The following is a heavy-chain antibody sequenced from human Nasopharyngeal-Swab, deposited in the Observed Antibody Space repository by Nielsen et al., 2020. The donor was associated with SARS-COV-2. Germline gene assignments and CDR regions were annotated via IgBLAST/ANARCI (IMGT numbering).Heavy chain of an antibody. J-gene: IGHJ4*02. V-gene: IGHV1-69*05. Sequence: SVKVSCKASGGTFSSYAISWVRQAPGQGLEWMGGIIPIFGTANYAQKFQGRVTITRDTSASTAYMELSSLTSEDTAVYYCAREGLYSSSSDVDYWGQGTLVTVSS. CDR2: IIPIFGTA. CDR1: GGTFSSYA. CDR3: AREGLYSSSSDVDY. D-gene: IGHD6-6*01.